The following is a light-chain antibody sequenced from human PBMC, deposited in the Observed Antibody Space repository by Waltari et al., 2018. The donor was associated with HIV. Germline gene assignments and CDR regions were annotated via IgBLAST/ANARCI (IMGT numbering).Light chain of an antibody. J-gene: IGKJ1*01. CDR1: QGISTY. Sequence: DIQLTQSPSFLSASVGERVTITCRASQGISTYLVWYQQKPGKAPKLRIYATSALQSGVPSRFSAAGSGTEFTRTISSLQSEEFATYYCQQLNNYRAFGQGTKVDLK. CDR3: QQLNNYRA. CDR2: ATS. V-gene: IGKV1-9*01.